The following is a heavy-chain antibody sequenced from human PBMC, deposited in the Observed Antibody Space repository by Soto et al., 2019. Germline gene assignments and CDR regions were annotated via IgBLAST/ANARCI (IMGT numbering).Heavy chain of an antibody. J-gene: IGHJ3*02. V-gene: IGHV3-21*01. CDR1: GFTFSSYS. D-gene: IGHD4-17*01. CDR2: ISSSSSYI. Sequence: GGSLRLSCAASGFTFSSYSMNWVRQAPGKGLEWVSSISSSSSYIYYADSVKGRFTISRDNAKNSLYLQMNSLRAEDTAVYYCARGWGMTTVTHDAFDIWGQGTMVTVSS. CDR3: ARGWGMTTVTHDAFDI.